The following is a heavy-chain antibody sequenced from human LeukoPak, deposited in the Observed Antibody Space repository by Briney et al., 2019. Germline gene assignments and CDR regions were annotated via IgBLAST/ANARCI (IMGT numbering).Heavy chain of an antibody. V-gene: IGHV1-18*01. CDR3: ARTMQQWLVDAAGGDY. J-gene: IGHJ4*02. CDR1: GYTFTSYG. D-gene: IGHD6-19*01. Sequence: ASVKVSCKASGYTFTSYGISWVRQAPGQGLEWMGWISAYNGNTNYAQKLQGRVTMTTDTSTSTAYMELRSLRSDDTAVYYCARTMQQWLVDAAGGDYWGQGTLVTVSS. CDR2: ISAYNGNT.